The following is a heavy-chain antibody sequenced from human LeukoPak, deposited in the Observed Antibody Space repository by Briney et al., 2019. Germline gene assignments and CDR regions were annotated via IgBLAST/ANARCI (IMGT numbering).Heavy chain of an antibody. D-gene: IGHD3-3*01. J-gene: IGHJ4*02. CDR3: ARGQAFGVVTYFDY. CDR1: GGSISSYY. Sequence: PSETLSLTCTVSGGSISSYYWSRIRQPPGKGLEWIGYIYYSGSTNYNPSLKSRVTISVDTSKNQFSLKLSSVTAADTAVYYCARGQAFGVVTYFDYWGQGTLVTVSS. CDR2: IYYSGST. V-gene: IGHV4-59*01.